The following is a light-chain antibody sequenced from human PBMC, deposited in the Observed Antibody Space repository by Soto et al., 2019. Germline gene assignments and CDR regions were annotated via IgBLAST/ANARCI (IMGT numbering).Light chain of an antibody. CDR3: SSYTSGSTDV. CDR2: EVS. V-gene: IGLV2-14*01. Sequence: QSALTQPASVSGSPGQSITISCTGTSSDVGGYGYVSWYQHHPGKAPKLTIYEVSNRPSGVSNRFSGSKSGNTASLTISGLQAEDEAEYYCSSYTSGSTDVFGTGTKVTVL. J-gene: IGLJ1*01. CDR1: SSDVGGYGY.